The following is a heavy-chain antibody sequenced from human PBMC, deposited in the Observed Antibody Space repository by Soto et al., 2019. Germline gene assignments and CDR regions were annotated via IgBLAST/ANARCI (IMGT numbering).Heavy chain of an antibody. V-gene: IGHV5-51*01. CDR3: VRKAKGVSNWFDP. CDR2: IYPGDSDT. J-gene: IGHJ5*02. CDR1: GYSFTSYW. Sequence: ESLKISCMGSGYSFTSYWIGWVRQVPGKGLEWMGIIYPGDSDTRYSPSFQGQVTISADRSISTAYLQWSSLKASDTAMYYCVRKAKGVSNWFDPWGQGNLVTVSS. D-gene: IGHD2-8*01.